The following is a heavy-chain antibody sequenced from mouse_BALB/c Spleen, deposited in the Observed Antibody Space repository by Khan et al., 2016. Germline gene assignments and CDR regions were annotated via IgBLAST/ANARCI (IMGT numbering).Heavy chain of an antibody. CDR3: AREISGATSCDY. V-gene: IGHV1-4*01. D-gene: IGHD3-1*01. J-gene: IGHJ2*01. CDR2: IYPTSDYT. Sequence: QVQLQQSGAELARPGASVKMSCKASGFTSTHYTIHWIKQRPGQGLEWIGYIYPTSDYTNYNQNFKDKATLTADKSSNTAYMQLSSLTSEASAVFSCAREISGATSCDYGGRGTTLTVS. CDR1: GFTSTHYT.